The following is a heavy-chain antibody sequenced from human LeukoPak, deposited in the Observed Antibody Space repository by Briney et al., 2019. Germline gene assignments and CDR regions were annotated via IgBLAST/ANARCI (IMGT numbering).Heavy chain of an antibody. CDR3: ARVDTVLAYYFDL. Sequence: GGSLRLSCAASGFTVSTNCMTWVRQAPGKGLEWVSTIYSGGTTYYADSVMGRFTISRHNSRNTLYLQMNSLRAEDTAVYYCARVDTVLAYYFDLWGQGTLVTVSS. CDR1: GFTVSTNC. D-gene: IGHD5-18*01. V-gene: IGHV3-53*04. J-gene: IGHJ4*02. CDR2: IYSGGTT.